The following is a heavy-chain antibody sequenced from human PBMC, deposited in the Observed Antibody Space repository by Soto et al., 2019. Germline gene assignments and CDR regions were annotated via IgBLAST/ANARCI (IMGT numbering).Heavy chain of an antibody. Sequence: EVQLVESGGGLVKPGGSLRLSCAVSGLTFRNYNMNWVRQAPGKGLEWVSSISGTSTYIYYEDSVKGRFTISRDNAKNSLYLRMHSLSAEDTAVYYCAKSRGYCSGNACSHGMDVWGQGTTVTVSS. J-gene: IGHJ6*02. CDR1: GLTFRNYN. V-gene: IGHV3-21*01. CDR2: ISGTSTYI. CDR3: AKSRGYCSGNACSHGMDV. D-gene: IGHD2-15*01.